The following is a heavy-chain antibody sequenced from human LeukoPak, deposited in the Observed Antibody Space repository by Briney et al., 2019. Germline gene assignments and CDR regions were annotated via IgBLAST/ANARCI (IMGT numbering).Heavy chain of an antibody. CDR2: ISGSGTKT. J-gene: IGHJ4*02. CDR1: GFTFSSDA. V-gene: IGHV3-23*01. CDR3: AKEVTSSGWPLAY. Sequence: PGGFLRLSCAASGFTFSSDAMSWVRQAPGKGLEWVSGISGSGTKTYYADSVKGRFTISRDNSKNTLYVQMNSLRANDTAVHYCAKEVTSSGWPLAYWGQGALVTVSS. D-gene: IGHD6-19*01.